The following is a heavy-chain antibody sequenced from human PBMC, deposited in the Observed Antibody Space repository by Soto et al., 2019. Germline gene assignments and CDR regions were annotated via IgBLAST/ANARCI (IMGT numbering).Heavy chain of an antibody. D-gene: IGHD6-13*01. V-gene: IGHV3-23*01. J-gene: IGHJ5*02. CDR2: ISGSGDST. CDR1: GFTFSTYA. CDR3: ARHPERIAQIGWFDP. Sequence: GGSLRLSCAASGFTFSTYAMNWVRQAPGKGLEWVSGISGSGDSTYYADSVKGRFTVSRDNAKNSLYLQMNSLRAEDTAVYYCARHPERIAQIGWFDPWGQGTLVTVSS.